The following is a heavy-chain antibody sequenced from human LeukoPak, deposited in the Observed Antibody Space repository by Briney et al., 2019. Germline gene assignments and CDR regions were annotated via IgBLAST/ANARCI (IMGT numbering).Heavy chain of an antibody. J-gene: IGHJ6*03. Sequence: SETLSLTCIVSGNSFSSYQWSWVRQPAGKGLEWIGRISASGTTNSNPALKSRVTMSVDSSKKQFSLTLSYVTAADTAVYYCTRAASGDAVDYYGSGRRFYSYYMDVWGKGTTVTISS. CDR1: GNSFSSYQ. CDR3: TRAASGDAVDYYGSGRRFYSYYMDV. D-gene: IGHD3-10*01. V-gene: IGHV4-4*07. CDR2: ISASGTT.